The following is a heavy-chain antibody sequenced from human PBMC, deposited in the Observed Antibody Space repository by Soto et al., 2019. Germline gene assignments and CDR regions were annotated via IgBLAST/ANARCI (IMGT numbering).Heavy chain of an antibody. CDR3: AKDMDLFIEVVPAATGSFDF. V-gene: IGHV3-23*01. J-gene: IGHJ4*02. Sequence: EVQLLESGGGVVQPGGSLRLSCAASGFTFSNYGMSWVRLTPGTGLACVAGVSGSGSNTYYADSVKGRFTVTRDNSKETVFLQMNRLRDEDTAIYYCAKDMDLFIEVVPAATGSFDFWGQGTLVIVSS. CDR2: VSGSGSNT. D-gene: IGHD2-2*01. CDR1: GFTFSNYG.